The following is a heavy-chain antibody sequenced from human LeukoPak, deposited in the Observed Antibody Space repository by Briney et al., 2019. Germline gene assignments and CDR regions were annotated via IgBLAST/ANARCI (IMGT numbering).Heavy chain of an antibody. CDR1: GGSISSYY. Sequence: SETLSLTCTVSGGSISSYYWSWIRQPPGKGLEWIGYIYYSGSTNYNPSLKSRVTISVDTSKNQFSLKLSSVTAADTAVYYCARRLAYCGGDCYWENWFGPWGQGTLVTVSS. D-gene: IGHD2-21*02. V-gene: IGHV4-59*12. CDR3: ARRLAYCGGDCYWENWFGP. CDR2: IYYSGST. J-gene: IGHJ5*02.